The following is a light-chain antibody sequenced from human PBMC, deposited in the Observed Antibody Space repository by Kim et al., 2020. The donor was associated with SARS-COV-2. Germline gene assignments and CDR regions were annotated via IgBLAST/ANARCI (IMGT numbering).Light chain of an antibody. J-gene: IGKJ1*01. CDR3: QQFENSPRT. CDR2: ATS. V-gene: IGKV3-20*01. Sequence: SPGERATLSCRASRIVRSDNLVWYQQRPGRAPRLLIFATSSRATGIPDRFSGGGSGTDFTLTISRLEPEDFAVYYCQQFENSPRTFGQGTKVDIK. CDR1: RIVRSDN.